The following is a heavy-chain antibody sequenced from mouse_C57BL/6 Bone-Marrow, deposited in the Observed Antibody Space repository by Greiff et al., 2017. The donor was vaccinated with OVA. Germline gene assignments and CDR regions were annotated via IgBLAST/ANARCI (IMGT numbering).Heavy chain of an antibody. V-gene: IGHV7-1*01. CDR3: ARDALGRGYFDV. CDR1: GFTFSDFY. Sequence: EVQLVESGGGLVQSGRSLRLSCATSGFTFSDFYMEWVRQAPGKGLEWMAASRNKANDYTTEYSASVKGRFIVSGDTSQIILYLQMNALRAEDTAIYYCARDALGRGYFDVWGTGTTVTVSS. D-gene: IGHD4-1*01. CDR2: SRNKANDYTT. J-gene: IGHJ1*03.